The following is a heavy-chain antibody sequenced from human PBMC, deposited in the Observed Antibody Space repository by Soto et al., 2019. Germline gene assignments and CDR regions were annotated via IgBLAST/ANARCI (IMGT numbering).Heavy chain of an antibody. CDR3: ARVLIPSYYYGSGSPPHALSGAIDY. D-gene: IGHD3-10*01. Sequence: PSETLSLTCTVSGGSISSYYWSWIRQPPGKGLEWIGYIYYSGSTNYNPSLKSRVTISVDTSKNQFSLKLSSVTAADTAVYYCARVLIPSYYYGSGSPPHALSGAIDYWGQGTLVTVSS. V-gene: IGHV4-59*01. CDR1: GGSISSYY. J-gene: IGHJ4*02. CDR2: IYYSGST.